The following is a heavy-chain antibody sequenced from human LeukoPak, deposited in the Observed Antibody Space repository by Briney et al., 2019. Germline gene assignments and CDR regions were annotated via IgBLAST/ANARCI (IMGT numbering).Heavy chain of an antibody. Sequence: GGSLRLSCAASGFIFSDYYMSWIRQAPGKGLEWVSHISSSSSYINYADPVKGRFTISRDNAKNSLYLQMNSLRVEDTAVYYCAREGYCSSTSCLYYYYYGMDVWGQGTTVTVSS. D-gene: IGHD2-2*01. CDR1: GFIFSDYY. V-gene: IGHV3-11*06. J-gene: IGHJ6*02. CDR2: ISSSSSYI. CDR3: AREGYCSSTSCLYYYYYGMDV.